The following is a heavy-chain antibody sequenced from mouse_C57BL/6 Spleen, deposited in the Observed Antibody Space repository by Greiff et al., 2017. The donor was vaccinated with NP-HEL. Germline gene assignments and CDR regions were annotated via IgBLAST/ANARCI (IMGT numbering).Heavy chain of an antibody. Sequence: EVKVVESGGGLVKPGGSLKLSCAASGFTFSDYGMHWVRQAPEKGLEWVAYISSGSSTIYYADTVKGRFTISRDNAKNTLFLQMTSLRSEDTAMYYCARDYYGSSYVSAMDYWGQGTSVTVSS. CDR1: GFTFSDYG. CDR3: ARDYYGSSYVSAMDY. J-gene: IGHJ4*01. D-gene: IGHD1-1*01. CDR2: ISSGSSTI. V-gene: IGHV5-17*01.